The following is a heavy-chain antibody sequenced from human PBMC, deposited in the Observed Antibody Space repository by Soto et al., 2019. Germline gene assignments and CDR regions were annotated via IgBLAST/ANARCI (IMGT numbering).Heavy chain of an antibody. CDR3: ARHRSGYESGFDY. Sequence: SETLSLTCTVSGGSISGHYWSWIRQPPGKGLEWIGFIYYSGASSYNPSLNSRVTISVDTSKNHFSLKLGSVTAADTAVYYCARHRSGYESGFDYWGQGAMVTVAS. D-gene: IGHD5-12*01. V-gene: IGHV4-59*11. CDR1: GGSISGHY. J-gene: IGHJ4*02. CDR2: IYYSGAS.